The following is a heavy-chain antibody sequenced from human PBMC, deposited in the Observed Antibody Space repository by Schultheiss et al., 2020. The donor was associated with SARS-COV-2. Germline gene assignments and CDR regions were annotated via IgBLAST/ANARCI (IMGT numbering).Heavy chain of an antibody. Sequence: SQTLSLTCTVSGVSVSTYCWNWIRQPPGKGLEWIGFIHDSGSTNYNPSLKSRVTISVDTSKNQFSLQLNSVTPEDTAVYYCASGPSYYFDYWGQGTLVTVSS. CDR3: ASGPSYYFDY. CDR1: GVSVSTYC. J-gene: IGHJ4*02. CDR2: IHDSGST. V-gene: IGHV4-59*02.